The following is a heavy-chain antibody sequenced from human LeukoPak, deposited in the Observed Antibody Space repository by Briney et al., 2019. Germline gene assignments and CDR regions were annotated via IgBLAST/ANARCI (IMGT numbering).Heavy chain of an antibody. CDR1: GFTFSSYA. J-gene: IGHJ4*02. V-gene: IGHV3-23*01. CDR3: ATDYGSGAYYTLDY. D-gene: IGHD3-10*01. CDR2: ISGSGGST. Sequence: GGSLRLSCAASGFTFSSYAMSWVRQAPGKRLEWVSAISGSGGSTYYSDSVKGRFTISRDNSKNTLYLQMNSLRAEDTAVYYCATDYGSGAYYTLDYWGQGTLVTVSS.